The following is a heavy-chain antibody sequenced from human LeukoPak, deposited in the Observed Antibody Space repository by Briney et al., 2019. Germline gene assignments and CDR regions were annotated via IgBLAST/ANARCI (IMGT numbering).Heavy chain of an antibody. D-gene: IGHD2-2*01. CDR2: ISKSSALK. CDR3: VRGDNRDQ. J-gene: IGHJ4*02. Sequence: GGSLRLSCAASGFTFSSYGMSWVRQAPGKGLEWVSSISKSSALKYYSESVRGRFTISRDNAENSLYLDMSNLGAEDTAVYFCVRGDNRDQWGQGTLVTVSS. CDR1: GFTFSSYG. V-gene: IGHV3-21*01.